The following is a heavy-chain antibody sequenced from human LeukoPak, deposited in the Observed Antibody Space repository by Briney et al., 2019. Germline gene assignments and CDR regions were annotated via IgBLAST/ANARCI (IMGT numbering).Heavy chain of an antibody. CDR1: GYTFTSYD. D-gene: IGHD2-2*01. V-gene: IGHV1-8*03. J-gene: IGHJ5*01. CDR2: MNPNSGNT. Sequence: GASVKVSCKASGYTFTSYDINWVRQATGQGLEWMGWMNPNSGNTGYAQKFQGRVTITRNTSISTAYMELSSLRSEDTAVYFCARDQEHCSGTSCYPYWYDSWGQGTLVTVSS. CDR3: ARDQEHCSGTSCYPYWYDS.